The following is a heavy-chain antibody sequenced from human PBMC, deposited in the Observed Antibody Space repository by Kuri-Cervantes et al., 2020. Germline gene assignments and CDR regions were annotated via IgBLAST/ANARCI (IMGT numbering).Heavy chain of an antibody. CDR3: AKDFYNYFDH. J-gene: IGHJ4*02. D-gene: IGHD5-24*01. CDR1: GFTFSSYA. V-gene: IGHV3-30*02. CDR2: IWYDGSNK. Sequence: GGSLRLSCAASGFTFSSYAMHWVRQAPGKGLEWVAVIWYDGSNKYYADSVKGRFTISRDNSKNTLYLQMNSLRDEDTAVYYCAKDFYNYFDHWGQGTQVTVSS.